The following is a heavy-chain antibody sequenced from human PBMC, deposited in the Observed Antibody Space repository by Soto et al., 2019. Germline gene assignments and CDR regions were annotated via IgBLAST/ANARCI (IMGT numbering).Heavy chain of an antibody. CDR1: GGTFSSYA. V-gene: IGHV1-69*13. CDR3: ASLETYDFWSGLDY. CDR2: IIPIFGTA. D-gene: IGHD3-3*01. Sequence: SVRVSCKASGGTFSSYAISWVRQAPGQGLEWMGGIIPIFGTANYAQKFQGRVTITADESTSTAYMELSSLRSEDTAVYYCASLETYDFWSGLDYWGQGTLVTVSS. J-gene: IGHJ4*02.